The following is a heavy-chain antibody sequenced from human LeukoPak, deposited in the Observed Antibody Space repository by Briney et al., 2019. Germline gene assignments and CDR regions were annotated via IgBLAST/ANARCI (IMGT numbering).Heavy chain of an antibody. J-gene: IGHJ3*02. Sequence: GGSLRLSCAASGFIFSSYSMNWVRQAPGRGLEWVSSISSSSSYIYYADSVKGRFTISRDNAKNSLYLQMNSLRAEDTAVYYCAREVLGWIAAVGKDAFDIWGQGTMVTVSS. CDR1: GFIFSSYS. V-gene: IGHV3-21*01. CDR3: AREVLGWIAAVGKDAFDI. CDR2: ISSSSSYI. D-gene: IGHD6-13*01.